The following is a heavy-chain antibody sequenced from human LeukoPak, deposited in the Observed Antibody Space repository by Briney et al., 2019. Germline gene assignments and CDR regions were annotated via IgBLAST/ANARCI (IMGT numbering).Heavy chain of an antibody. CDR3: ARGSGYTYAS. CDR1: GGSISSSSYY. J-gene: IGHJ4*02. Sequence: SETLSLTCTVSGGSISSSSYYWGWIRQPPGKGLEWIGSIYYSGSTYYNPSLKSRVTISVDTSKNQFSLQLNSVTPEDTAVYYCARGSGYTYASWGQGTLVTVSS. CDR2: IYYSGST. V-gene: IGHV4-39*01. D-gene: IGHD5-18*01.